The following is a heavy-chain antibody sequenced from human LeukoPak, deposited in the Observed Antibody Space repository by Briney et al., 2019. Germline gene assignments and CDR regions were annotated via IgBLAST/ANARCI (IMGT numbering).Heavy chain of an antibody. J-gene: IGHJ4*02. CDR1: GFTFSSYD. Sequence: GGSLRLSCAASGFTFSSYDMHWVRQATGKGLEWVSAIGTAGDTYYPGSVKGRFTISRENAKNSLYLQMNSLRAGDTAVYYCARDAHDYYGSGSYIGLFDYWGQGTLVTVSS. D-gene: IGHD3-10*01. V-gene: IGHV3-13*01. CDR3: ARDAHDYYGSGSYIGLFDY. CDR2: IGTAGDT.